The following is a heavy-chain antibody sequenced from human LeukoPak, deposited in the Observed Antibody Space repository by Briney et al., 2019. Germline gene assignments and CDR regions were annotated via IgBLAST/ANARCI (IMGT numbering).Heavy chain of an antibody. CDR2: ISGSGGST. D-gene: IGHD3-10*01. CDR1: GFTFSSYG. Sequence: PGGSLRLSCAASGFTFSSYGMSWVRQAPGKGLEWVSAISGSGGSTYYADSVKGRFTISRDNSKNTLYLQMNSLRAEDTAVYYCAKGLYGSGLVGYYWGQGTLVTVSS. V-gene: IGHV3-23*01. CDR3: AKGLYGSGLVGYY. J-gene: IGHJ4*02.